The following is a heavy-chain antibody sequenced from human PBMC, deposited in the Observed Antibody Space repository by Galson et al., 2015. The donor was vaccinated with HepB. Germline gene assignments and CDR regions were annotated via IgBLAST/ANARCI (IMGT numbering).Heavy chain of an antibody. CDR2: IGSNGRYI. CDR3: ARDHEYGDYPVDL. J-gene: IGHJ2*01. Sequence: SLRLSCAASGFTLSRHTMNWVRQAPGKGLEWLSSIGSNGRYIYYGDSMKGRFTISRDNANNSPYLEMNSLRVEDTAVYYCARDHEYGDYPVDLWGRGTLVTVSS. D-gene: IGHD4-17*01. CDR1: GFTLSRHT. V-gene: IGHV3-21*01.